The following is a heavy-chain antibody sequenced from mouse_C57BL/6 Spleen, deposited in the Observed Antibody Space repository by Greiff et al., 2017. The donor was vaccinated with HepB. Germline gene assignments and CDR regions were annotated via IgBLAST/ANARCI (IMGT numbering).Heavy chain of an antibody. V-gene: IGHV14-4*01. Sequence: EVMLVESGAELVRPGASVKLSCTASGFNIKDDYMHWVKQRPEQGLEWIGWIDPENGDTEYASKFQGKATITADTSSNTAYLQLSSLTSEDTAVYYCTTRVYYDYDDGFAYWGQGTLVTVSA. CDR2: IDPENGDT. D-gene: IGHD2-4*01. J-gene: IGHJ3*01. CDR3: TTRVYYDYDDGFAY. CDR1: GFNIKDDY.